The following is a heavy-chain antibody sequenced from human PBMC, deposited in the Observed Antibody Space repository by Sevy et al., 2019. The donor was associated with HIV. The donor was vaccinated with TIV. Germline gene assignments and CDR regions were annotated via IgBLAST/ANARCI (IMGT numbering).Heavy chain of an antibody. J-gene: IGHJ3*02. V-gene: IGHV3-21*01. Sequence: GESLKISCAASGFTFISFTMNWVRQAPGKGLEWVSSLSNSPSYIYYADSVNGRFTISRDNAKNVLYLQMDSLRVEDAAVYYCARRGGLTDEGFDIWGQGTMVTVSS. CDR1: GFTFISFT. CDR3: ARRGGLTDEGFDI. D-gene: IGHD3-16*01. CDR2: LSNSPSYI.